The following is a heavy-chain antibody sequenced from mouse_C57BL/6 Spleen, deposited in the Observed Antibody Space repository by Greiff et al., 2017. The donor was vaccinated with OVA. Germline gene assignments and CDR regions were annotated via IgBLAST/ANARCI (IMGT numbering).Heavy chain of an antibody. D-gene: IGHD1-3*01. CDR2: IYPSDSET. Sequence: QVQLQPGAELVRPGSSVKLSCKASGYTFTSYWMDWVKQRPGQGLEWIGNIYPSDSETHYNQKFKDKAKLTVDKYSSTAYIQLSSLTSEDSAVYYCASGSIYDYWGQGTPRTVPS. J-gene: IGHJ2*01. CDR3: ASGSIYDY. V-gene: IGHV1-61*01. CDR1: GYTFTSYW.